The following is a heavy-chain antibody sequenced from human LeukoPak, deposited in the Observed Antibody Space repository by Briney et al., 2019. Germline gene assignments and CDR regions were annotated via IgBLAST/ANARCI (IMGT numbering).Heavy chain of an antibody. V-gene: IGHV3-21*01. Sequence: PGGSLRLSCAASGFTFSSYNMNWVRQAPGKGLKWVSSIYSSSSYIYYADSVKGRFTISRDNAKNSLYLQMNSLRAEDTAVYYCARRGPKYYMDVWGKGTTVTVSS. J-gene: IGHJ6*03. CDR1: GFTFSSYN. CDR3: ARRGPKYYMDV. CDR2: IYSSSSYI. D-gene: IGHD3/OR15-3a*01.